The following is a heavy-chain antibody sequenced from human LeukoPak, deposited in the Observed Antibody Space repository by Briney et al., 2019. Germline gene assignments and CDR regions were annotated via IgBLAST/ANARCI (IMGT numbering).Heavy chain of an antibody. V-gene: IGHV3-30*19. CDR2: VTYDGITK. CDR3: ARDDSSGWPCEY. D-gene: IGHD3-22*01. J-gene: IGHJ4*02. Sequence: PGGSLRLSCTPSGFTFSSFGMHWVRQAPGKGLEWVAFVTYDGITKHYANSVKGRFTISRDNSKNTLYLQMNSLRGDDSSVYYCARDDSSGWPCEYWGLGTLVSVSS. CDR1: GFTFSSFG.